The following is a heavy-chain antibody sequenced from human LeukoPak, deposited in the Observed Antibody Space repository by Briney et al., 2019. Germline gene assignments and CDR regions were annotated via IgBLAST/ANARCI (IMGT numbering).Heavy chain of an antibody. CDR3: VKGLRSDTTMVIDY. V-gene: IGHV3-9*03. Sequence: GGSLRLSCAASGFIFDDYAMYWVRQAPGKGLEWVSGISWNSGNIDYADSVKGRFTISRDNAKNSLYLQMNSLRAEDMALYYCVKGLRSDTTMVIDYWGQGTLVTVSS. D-gene: IGHD5-18*01. J-gene: IGHJ4*02. CDR1: GFIFDDYA. CDR2: ISWNSGNI.